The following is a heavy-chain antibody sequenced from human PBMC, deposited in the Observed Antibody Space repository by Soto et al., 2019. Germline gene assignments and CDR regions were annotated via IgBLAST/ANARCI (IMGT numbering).Heavy chain of an antibody. J-gene: IGHJ4*02. Sequence: QVQLQQWGAGLLKPSETLSLTCAVYGGSFSGYYWSWIRQPPGKGLEWIGEINHSGSTKYNPSIKSRVTISLDTSKNQFSLKLSSVTAAATAVYYCARVPGYSSGWYSSFDYWGQGTLVTVSS. CDR3: ARVPGYSSGWYSSFDY. D-gene: IGHD6-19*01. CDR2: INHSGST. CDR1: GGSFSGYY. V-gene: IGHV4-34*01.